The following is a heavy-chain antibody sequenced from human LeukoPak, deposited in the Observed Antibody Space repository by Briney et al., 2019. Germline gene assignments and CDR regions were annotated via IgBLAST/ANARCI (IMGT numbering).Heavy chain of an antibody. CDR2: TYYRSKWYN. CDR1: GDSVSSNSGV. Sequence: SQTLSLTCVISGDSVSSNSGVWNWIRQSPSGGLEWLGRTYYRSKWYNDYAVSVKSRITINPDTTKNQFSLQLNSVTPEDTAVYYCARGGFYYYGMDVWGQGTTVTVSS. CDR3: ARGGFYYYGMDV. V-gene: IGHV6-1*01. J-gene: IGHJ6*02.